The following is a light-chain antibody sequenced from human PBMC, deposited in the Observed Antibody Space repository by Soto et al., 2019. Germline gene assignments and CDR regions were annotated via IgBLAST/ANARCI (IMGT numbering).Light chain of an antibody. CDR3: QQRSNWPWK. CDR2: DAS. J-gene: IGKJ1*01. V-gene: IGKV3-11*01. Sequence: EIVLTQAPATLSLSPGERATLSCRASQSVSSYLAWYQQKPGQAPRLLIYDASNRATGIPARFSGSGSGTDLTLTISSLEPQDFAVYYCQQRSNWPWKFGQGTKVDI. CDR1: QSVSSY.